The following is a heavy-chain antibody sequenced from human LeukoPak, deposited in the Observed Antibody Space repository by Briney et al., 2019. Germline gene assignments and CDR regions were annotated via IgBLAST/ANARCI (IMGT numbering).Heavy chain of an antibody. CDR3: ARGRASYDFWSGYLCDY. V-gene: IGHV4-34*01. J-gene: IGHJ4*02. CDR2: NNHSGST. D-gene: IGHD3-3*01. Sequence: PSETLSLTCAVYGGPFSGYYWGWIRDSPGKGLEGIGENNHSGSTNYNPSLKSRVTISVDQSKNQFSLKLSSVTAADTAVYYWARGRASYDFWSGYLCDYWGQGTLVTVSS. CDR1: GGPFSGYY.